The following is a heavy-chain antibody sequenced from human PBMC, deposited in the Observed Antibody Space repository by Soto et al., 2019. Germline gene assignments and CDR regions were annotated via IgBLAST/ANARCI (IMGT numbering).Heavy chain of an antibody. V-gene: IGHV4-38-2*01. Sequence: PSETLSLTCAVSGFSISRDYYWGWIRQPPGKGLEWIAAMYHSGSTYYNPSLRVRATMSVDTLRNQFSLRLGSMTAADTAVYYCARLFNWDYQGPIEYWGQGSLVTVSS. J-gene: IGHJ4*02. CDR2: MYHSGST. D-gene: IGHD1-7*01. CDR1: GFSISRDYY. CDR3: ARLFNWDYQGPIEY.